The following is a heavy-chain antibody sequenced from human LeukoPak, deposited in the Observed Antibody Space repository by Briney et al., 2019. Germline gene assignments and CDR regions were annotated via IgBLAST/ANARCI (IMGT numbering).Heavy chain of an antibody. V-gene: IGHV1-8*01. CDR3: ARLSIAAAGTLDY. Sequence: ASVKVSCKASGYPFNNYDINWVRQATGQGLEWMGWMNPHSGKTGYAQNFQGRVTMTRDTSISTAYMELRSLRSDDTAVYYCARLSIAAAGTLDYWGQGTLVTVSS. J-gene: IGHJ4*02. CDR2: MNPHSGKT. D-gene: IGHD6-13*01. CDR1: GYPFNNYD.